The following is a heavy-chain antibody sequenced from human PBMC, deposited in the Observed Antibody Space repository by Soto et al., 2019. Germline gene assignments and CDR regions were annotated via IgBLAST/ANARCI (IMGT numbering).Heavy chain of an antibody. CDR2: IDIGGDYT. J-gene: IGHJ4*02. CDR3: ANEIRPNDY. CDR1: GLTFSNHA. Sequence: EVQLLESGGGLAQPGGSLRLSCAVSGLTFSNHAMSWVRQAPGKGLEWVSSIDIGGDYTNYADSVQGRFLISRDNSKNTLFLQMNSLTAEDTAMYYCANEIRPNDYWGRGTLVTVSS. V-gene: IGHV3-23*01.